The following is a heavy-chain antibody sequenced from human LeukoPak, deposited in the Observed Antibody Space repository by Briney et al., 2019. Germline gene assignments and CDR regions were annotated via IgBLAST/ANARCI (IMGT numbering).Heavy chain of an antibody. CDR3: AKSAYYDSSGFYREYYFEH. CDR1: GFTFSSYA. V-gene: IGHV3-30*04. Sequence: GGSLRLSCAASGFTFSSYAMHWVRQAPGKGLEWVAVISYDGSNKYYADSVKGRFTISRDNSKNALFLQMSSLTAGDTAVYYCAKSAYYDSSGFYREYYFEHWGQGTLVTVSS. CDR2: ISYDGSNK. J-gene: IGHJ4*02. D-gene: IGHD3-22*01.